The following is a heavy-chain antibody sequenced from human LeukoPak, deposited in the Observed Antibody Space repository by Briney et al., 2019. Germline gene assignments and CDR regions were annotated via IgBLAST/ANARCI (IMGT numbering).Heavy chain of an antibody. CDR3: AKGDTYYGVYFDY. V-gene: IGHV3-23*01. J-gene: IGHJ4*02. CDR1: GCTFSSYA. CDR2: ISGSGGST. D-gene: IGHD4-17*01. Sequence: GGSLRLSCAASGCTFSSYAMSWVRQAPGKGLEWVSAISGSGGSTYYADSVKGRFTISRDNSKNTLYLQMNSLRAEDTAVYYCAKGDTYYGVYFDYWGQGTLVTVSS.